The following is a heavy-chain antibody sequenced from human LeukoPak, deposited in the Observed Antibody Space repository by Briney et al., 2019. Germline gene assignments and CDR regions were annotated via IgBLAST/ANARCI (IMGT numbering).Heavy chain of an antibody. V-gene: IGHV3-74*01. Sequence: GGSLRLSCAASGFTFSSYWMHWVRQAPGKGPVWVSRINSDGSSTSYADSVKGRFTISRDNAKNTLYLQMNSLRAEDAAVYYCAGEGYSSSWPPGDYWGQGTLVTVSS. CDR2: INSDGSST. D-gene: IGHD6-13*01. CDR1: GFTFSSYW. CDR3: AGEGYSSSWPPGDY. J-gene: IGHJ4*02.